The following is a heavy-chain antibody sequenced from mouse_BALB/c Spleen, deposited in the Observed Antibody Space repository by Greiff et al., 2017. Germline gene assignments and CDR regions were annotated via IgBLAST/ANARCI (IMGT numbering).Heavy chain of an antibody. CDR2: INPYNDGT. J-gene: IGHJ4*01. CDR1: GYTFTSYV. Sequence: VQLQQSGPELVKPGASVKMSCKASGYTFTSYVMHWVKQKPGQGLEWIGYINPYNDGTKYNEKFKGKATLTSDKSSSTAYMELSSLTSEDSAVYYCARGTTATFPYAMDYWGQGTSVTVSS. D-gene: IGHD1-2*01. V-gene: IGHV1-14*01. CDR3: ARGTTATFPYAMDY.